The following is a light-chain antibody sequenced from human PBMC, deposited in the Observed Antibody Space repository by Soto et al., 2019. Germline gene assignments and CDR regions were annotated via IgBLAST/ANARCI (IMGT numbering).Light chain of an antibody. Sequence: EIVLTQSPGTLSLSPGERATLSCRASQSVGSSYLAWYQQKPGQAPRVLIYVVSSRATGIQDRFSGIGFVTYFTLTLRSLQPDDFAVLLCQQYATTPFTFGPGTKVDIK. V-gene: IGKV3-20*01. J-gene: IGKJ3*01. CDR1: QSVGSSY. CDR3: QQYATTPFT. CDR2: VVS.